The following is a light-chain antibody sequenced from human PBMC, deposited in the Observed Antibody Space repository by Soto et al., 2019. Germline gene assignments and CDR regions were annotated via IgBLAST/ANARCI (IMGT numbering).Light chain of an antibody. CDR2: EVS. Sequence: QSVLTQPASVSGSPGQLITISCTGTSSDVGNYKYVSWYQQHPGKSPKLMIYEVSNRPSGVSNRFSGSKSGNTASLTISGLQAEDETDYYCFSYTSSGTYVFGTGTKVTV. CDR3: FSYTSSGTYV. J-gene: IGLJ1*01. CDR1: SSDVGNYKY. V-gene: IGLV2-14*01.